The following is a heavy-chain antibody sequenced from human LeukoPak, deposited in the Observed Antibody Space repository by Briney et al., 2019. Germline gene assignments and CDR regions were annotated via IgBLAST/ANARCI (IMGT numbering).Heavy chain of an antibody. D-gene: IGHD1-26*01. CDR2: ITSSSTYI. J-gene: IGHJ6*03. V-gene: IGHV3-21*01. CDR1: GFNFGDYG. CDR3: ARDPYSGNYGAYYYYYMDV. Sequence: GGSLRLSCTASGFNFGDYGVSWVRQAPGKGLEWVSSITSSSTYIYYADSVRGRFTISRDNAKNSLYLQMNSLRAEDTAVYFCARDPYSGNYGAYYYYYMDVWGKGTTVTISS.